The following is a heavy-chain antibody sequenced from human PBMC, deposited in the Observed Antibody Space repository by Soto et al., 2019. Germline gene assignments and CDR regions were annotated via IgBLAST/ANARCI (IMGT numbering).Heavy chain of an antibody. D-gene: IGHD6-13*01. V-gene: IGHV3-9*01. J-gene: IGHJ5*02. Sequence: DVQLVESGGGLVQPGRSLRLSCAASGFTFDDYAMHWVRQAPGKGLEWVSGISWSSGSIGYADSVKGRFTISRDNAKNSLYLQMNSLRAEDTALYYCAKASSYSSSINWFDPWGQGTLVTVSS. CDR1: GFTFDDYA. CDR3: AKASSYSSSINWFDP. CDR2: ISWSSGSI.